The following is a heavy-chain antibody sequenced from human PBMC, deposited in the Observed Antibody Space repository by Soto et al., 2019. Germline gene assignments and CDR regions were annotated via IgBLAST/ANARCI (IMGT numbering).Heavy chain of an antibody. D-gene: IGHD6-6*01. CDR3: AKGFIAARPGDY. V-gene: IGHV5-10-1*01. CDR2: IDPSDSYT. CDR1: GYGFTSYW. J-gene: IGHJ4*02. Sequence: PGESLKISCKGSGYGFTSYWISWVRQMPGKGLEWMGRIDPSDSYTNYSPSFQGHVTISADKSISTAYLQWSSLKASDTAMYYCAKGFIAARPGDYWGQGTLVTVSS.